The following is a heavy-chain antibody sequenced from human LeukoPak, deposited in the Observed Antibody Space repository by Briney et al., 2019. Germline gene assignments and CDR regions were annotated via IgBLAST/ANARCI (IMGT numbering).Heavy chain of an antibody. CDR1: GYTLTELS. CDR3: ASTYSGRSYFDY. V-gene: IGHV1-24*01. D-gene: IGHD1-26*01. J-gene: IGHJ4*02. CDR2: FDPEDGET. Sequence: ASVKVSCKVSGYTLTELSMHWVRQAPGKGLEWMGGFDPEDGETIYAQKFQGRVTMTEDTSTDTAYVELSSLRSEDTAVYYCASTYSGRSYFDYWGQGTLVTVSS.